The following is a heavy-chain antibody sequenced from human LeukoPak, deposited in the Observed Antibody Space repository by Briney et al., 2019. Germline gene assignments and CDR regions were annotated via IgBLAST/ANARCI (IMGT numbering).Heavy chain of an antibody. CDR2: IYYTGYT. J-gene: IGHJ4*02. D-gene: IGHD1-1*01. CDR1: GDSITNSY. CDR3: ARAPTGSVDY. V-gene: IGHV4-59*01. Sequence: PSETLSLTCTVFGDSITNSYWTWIRLPPGKGLEWIAYIYYTGYTNYNPSLKSRVSISVDTSKNQLSLKLISVTAADTAVYYCARAPTGSVDYWGPGAQVTVSS.